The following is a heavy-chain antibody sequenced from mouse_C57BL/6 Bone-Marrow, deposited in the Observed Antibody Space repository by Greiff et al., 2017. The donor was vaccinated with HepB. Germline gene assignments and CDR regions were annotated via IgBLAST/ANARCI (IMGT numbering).Heavy chain of an antibody. CDR2: INPNNGGT. CDR1: GYTFTDYY. V-gene: IGHV1-26*01. D-gene: IGHD2-3*01. J-gene: IGHJ2*01. Sequence: VQLQQSGPELVKPGASVKISCKASGYTFTDYYMNWVKQSHGKSLEWIGDINPNNGGTSYNQKFKGKATLTVDKSSSTAYMELRSLTSEDSAVYCCARTYGYYYYFDDWGQGTTLTVSS. CDR3: ARTYGYYYYFDD.